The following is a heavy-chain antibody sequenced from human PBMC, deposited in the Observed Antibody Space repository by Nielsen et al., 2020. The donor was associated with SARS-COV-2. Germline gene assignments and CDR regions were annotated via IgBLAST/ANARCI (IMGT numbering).Heavy chain of an antibody. V-gene: IGHV1-58*01. D-gene: IGHD1-7*01. Sequence: SVKVSCKASGFTFSSSAVQWVRQTRGQGLEWIGWIIVGSANTNYARKFQGRVTMTEDTSTETAYMELSSLRSEDTAVYYCAIDRNQGTIDHWGQGTLVTVSS. CDR2: IIVGSANT. CDR3: AIDRNQGTIDH. J-gene: IGHJ4*02. CDR1: GFTFSSSA.